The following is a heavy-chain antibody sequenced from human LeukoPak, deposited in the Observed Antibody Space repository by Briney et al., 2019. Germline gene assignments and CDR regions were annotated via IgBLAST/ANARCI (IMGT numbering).Heavy chain of an antibody. CDR1: GYTFTGYY. CDR2: INPNSGDT. D-gene: IGHD6-19*01. V-gene: IGHV1-2*02. CDR3: ARSVAMAGTLPGY. J-gene: IGHJ4*02. Sequence: GASVKVSCKASGYTFTGYYMHWVRQAPGQGLEWMGWINPNSGDTHYAQKFQGRVTVTRDTSISTTYMELSSLRSDDTAVYSCARSVAMAGTLPGYWGQGTLVTVSS.